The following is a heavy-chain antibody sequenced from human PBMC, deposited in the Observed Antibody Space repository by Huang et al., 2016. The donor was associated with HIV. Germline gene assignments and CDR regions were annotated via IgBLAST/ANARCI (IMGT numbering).Heavy chain of an antibody. D-gene: IGHD2-21*01. V-gene: IGHV1-24*01. CDR3: AAGYDTYYDI. Sequence: QVQLVQSGAEVKKPGASVKVSCKVSGYTLTELAIHWVRQATGKGLEWMGGLAPEHGETIYAQNFQGRVTMTEDTSTDTAYMELHSLRPEDTAVYYCAAGYDTYYDIWGQGTMVIASS. CDR2: LAPEHGET. J-gene: IGHJ3*02. CDR1: GYTLTELA.